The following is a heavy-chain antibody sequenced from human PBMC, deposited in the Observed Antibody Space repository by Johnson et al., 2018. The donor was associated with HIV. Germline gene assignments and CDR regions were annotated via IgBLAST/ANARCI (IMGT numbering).Heavy chain of an antibody. CDR1: GFSFSYYY. D-gene: IGHD1-1*01. CDR2: ISVTGSVI. CDR3: ARESLTTSDAFDM. Sequence: VQLVESGGGLVKPGGSLRLSCTISGFSFSYYYMSWFRQAPGKGLEWLSYISVTGSVIYYADSVKGRFTISRDNTKNSVYLQMNSPTAEDTAVYYCARESLTTSDAFDMWGQGTMVTVSS. J-gene: IGHJ3*02. V-gene: IGHV3-11*04.